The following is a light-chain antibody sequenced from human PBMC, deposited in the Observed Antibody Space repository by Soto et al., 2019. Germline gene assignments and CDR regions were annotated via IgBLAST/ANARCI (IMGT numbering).Light chain of an antibody. Sequence: QSVLTQPPSVSGAPGQRVTISCTGSSSNIGAGFDVHWYHQIAGTAPKLLIYGNSNRPSGVPDRFSGSKSGTSASLAINGLQAEDEADYYCQSYDSSLNGWVFGGGTKVTVL. CDR3: QSYDSSLNGWV. J-gene: IGLJ3*02. CDR1: SSNIGAGFD. CDR2: GNS. V-gene: IGLV1-40*01.